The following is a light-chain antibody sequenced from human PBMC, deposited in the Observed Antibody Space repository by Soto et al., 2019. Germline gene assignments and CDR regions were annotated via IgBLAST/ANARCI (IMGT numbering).Light chain of an antibody. CDR3: GVLDNSLSGGGV. Sequence: QSVLTQQRTVSAGPGQKVTMSCSRSSSNIGSNYVSWYQQLPGTAPKLRIYDNNKRPSGIPDRFSGSKSGTSANLGITGLQTGDEADYYCGVLDNSLSGGGVFGTGTKVTVL. V-gene: IGLV1-51*01. CDR1: SSNIGSNY. CDR2: DNN. J-gene: IGLJ1*01.